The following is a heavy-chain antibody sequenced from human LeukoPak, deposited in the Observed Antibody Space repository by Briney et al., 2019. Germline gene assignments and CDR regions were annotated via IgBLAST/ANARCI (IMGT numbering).Heavy chain of an antibody. J-gene: IGHJ4*02. D-gene: IGHD5-18*01. CDR3: AKDRGGGYSYAVDY. CDR1: GFTFSSYG. V-gene: IGHV3-30*18. Sequence: GGSLRLSCAASGFTFSSYGMHWVRQAPGKGLEWVAVISYDGSNKYYADSVKGRFTISRDNSKNTLYLQMNSLRAEDTAVYYCAKDRGGGYSYAVDYWGQGTLVTVSS. CDR2: ISYDGSNK.